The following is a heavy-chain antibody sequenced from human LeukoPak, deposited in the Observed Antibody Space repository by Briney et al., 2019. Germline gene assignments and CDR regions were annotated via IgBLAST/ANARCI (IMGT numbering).Heavy chain of an antibody. Sequence: PGGSLRLSCAASGFTFSNYGMHWVRQAPGKGLEWVSLIYSGGNTFYPDSVRGRFTISRGDSKNTLSLQMNSLRAEDTAVYYCARAVTTGYFDLWGRGTLVTVSS. J-gene: IGHJ2*01. CDR2: IYSGGNT. CDR1: GFTFSNYG. D-gene: IGHD4-11*01. V-gene: IGHV3-66*01. CDR3: ARAVTTGYFDL.